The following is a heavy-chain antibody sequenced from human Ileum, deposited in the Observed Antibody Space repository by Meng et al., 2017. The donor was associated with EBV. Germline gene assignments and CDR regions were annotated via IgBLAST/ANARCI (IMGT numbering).Heavy chain of an antibody. V-gene: IGHV4-34*01. CDR3: ARGRGYGDYGSLY. Sequence: QVQSQRGGAGLLTPSEPLSLTGAVYGGSFSGYYWSWIRQPPGKGLEWIGEINHSGSTNSNPSLKSRVTISVDTSKIQFSLKLSSVTAADTAVYYCARGRGYGDYGSLYWGQGTLVTVSS. J-gene: IGHJ4*02. CDR2: INHSGST. D-gene: IGHD4-17*01. CDR1: GGSFSGYY.